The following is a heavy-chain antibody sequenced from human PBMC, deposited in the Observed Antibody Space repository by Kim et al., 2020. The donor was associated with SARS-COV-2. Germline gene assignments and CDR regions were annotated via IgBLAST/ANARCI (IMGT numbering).Heavy chain of an antibody. CDR3: ATETKRITMVRGGARGPHHNWFDP. Sequence: SETLSLTCAVYGGSFSGYYWSWIRQPPGKGLEWIGEINHSGSTNYNPSLKSRVTISVDTSKNQFSLKLSSVTAADTAVYYCATETKRITMVRGGARGPHHNWFDPWGQGTLVTVSS. CDR2: INHSGST. J-gene: IGHJ5*02. V-gene: IGHV4-34*01. CDR1: GGSFSGYY. D-gene: IGHD3-10*01.